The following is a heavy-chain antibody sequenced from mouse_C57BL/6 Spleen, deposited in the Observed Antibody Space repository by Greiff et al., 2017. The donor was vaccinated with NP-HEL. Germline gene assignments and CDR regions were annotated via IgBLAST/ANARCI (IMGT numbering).Heavy chain of an antibody. CDR1: GYTFTDYN. V-gene: IGHV1-18*01. CDR2: INPNNGGT. CDR3: ARFFDYDSYYAMDY. D-gene: IGHD2-4*01. J-gene: IGHJ4*01. Sequence: EVQLQQSGPELVKPGASVKIPCKASGYTFTDYNMDWVKQSHGKSLEWIGDINPNNGGTIYNQKFKGKATLTVDKSSSTAYMELRSLTSEDTAVYYCARFFDYDSYYAMDYWGQGTSVTVSS.